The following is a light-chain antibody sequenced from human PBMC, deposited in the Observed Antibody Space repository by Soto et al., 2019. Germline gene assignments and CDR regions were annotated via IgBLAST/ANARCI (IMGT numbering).Light chain of an antibody. CDR3: AAWDDSLSGVV. CDR1: SSNIGSNY. J-gene: IGLJ2*01. CDR2: RNN. V-gene: IGLV1-47*01. Sequence: QAVVTQPPSASGTPGQRVTISCSGSSSNIGSNYVYWYQQLPGTAPKLLIYRNNQRPSGVPDRFSGSKSGTSASLAISGLPSEDEADYYCAAWDDSLSGVVFGGGTKLTVL.